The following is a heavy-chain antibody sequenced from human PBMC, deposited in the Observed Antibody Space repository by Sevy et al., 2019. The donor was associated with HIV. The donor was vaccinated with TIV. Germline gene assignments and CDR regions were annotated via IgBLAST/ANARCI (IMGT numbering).Heavy chain of an antibody. D-gene: IGHD3-22*01. J-gene: IGHJ3*02. Sequence: GGSLRLSCAASGFIFTNYALTWARRAPGRGLEWVSVSGRDGNTYYADSVKGRFTIFRDNSKKTLHLQMNSLRDEDTAVYYCAKGYDDSSDSYQYAFDIWGQGTVVTVSS. CDR3: AKGYDDSSDSYQYAFDI. CDR2: SGRDGNT. V-gene: IGHV3-23*01. CDR1: GFIFTNYA.